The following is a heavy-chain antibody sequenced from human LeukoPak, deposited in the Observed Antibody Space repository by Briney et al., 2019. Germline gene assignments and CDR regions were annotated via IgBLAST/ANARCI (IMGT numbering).Heavy chain of an antibody. Sequence: GGSLRLSCAVSGFSFSTYSMNWVRQAPGKGLEWVSYISSGSSTIYYADSVKGRFIISRDNAKNSLYLQMNSLTDEDTAVYYCARGFRAFDFWAQGTMVTVSS. J-gene: IGHJ3*01. CDR2: ISSGSSTI. CDR3: ARGFRAFDF. CDR1: GFSFSTYS. V-gene: IGHV3-48*02.